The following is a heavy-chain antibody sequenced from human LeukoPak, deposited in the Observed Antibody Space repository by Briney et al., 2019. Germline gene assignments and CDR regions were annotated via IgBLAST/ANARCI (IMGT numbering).Heavy chain of an antibody. CDR1: GFTVSSYW. D-gene: IGHD3-10*01. CDR2: INSDGSST. Sequence: GVSLRLFCAASGFTVSSYWMHWVRQVPGKGLVWVSRINSDGSSTSYADSVKGRFTISRDNAKNTLYAQMNSLRAEDTAVYYCSTGSGHAFDIWGRGTMVTVSS. V-gene: IGHV3-74*01. CDR3: STGSGHAFDI. J-gene: IGHJ3*02.